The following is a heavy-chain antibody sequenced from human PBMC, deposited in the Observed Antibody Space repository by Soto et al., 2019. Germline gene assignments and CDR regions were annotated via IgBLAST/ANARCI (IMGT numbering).Heavy chain of an antibody. V-gene: IGHV4-39*01. CDR1: GGSISSSTYY. CDR3: VSSAYCGGDCDFDY. J-gene: IGHJ4*02. D-gene: IGHD2-21*02. Sequence: SETLSLTCTVSGGSISSSTYYWGSIRQPPGKGLEWIGSIYYSGSTYYNPSLKSRVTISVDTSKNQFSLKLSSVTAADTAVYYCVSSAYCGGDCDFDYWGQGTLVT. CDR2: IYYSGST.